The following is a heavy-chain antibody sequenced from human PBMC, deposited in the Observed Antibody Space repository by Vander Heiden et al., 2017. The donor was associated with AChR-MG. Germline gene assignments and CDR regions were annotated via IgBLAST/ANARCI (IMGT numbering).Heavy chain of an antibody. V-gene: IGHV3-48*02. CDR2: ISSSSSTI. D-gene: IGHD1-26*01. CDR1: GFTFRSYG. CDR3: ARGGGGSYLYYYYYMDV. Sequence: EVQLVESGGGLVQPGGSLRLPCAASGFTFRSYGMSRVRQAPGKGLEWVSYISSSSSTIYYADSVKGRFTISRDNAKNSLYLQMNSLRDEDTAVYYCARGGGGSYLYYYYYMDVWGKGTTVTVSS. J-gene: IGHJ6*03.